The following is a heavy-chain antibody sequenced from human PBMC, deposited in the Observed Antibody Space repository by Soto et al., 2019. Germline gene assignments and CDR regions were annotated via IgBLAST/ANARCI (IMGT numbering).Heavy chain of an antibody. CDR1: GFTFSSYA. CDR3: ARNYGGNSYAFDI. V-gene: IGHV3-64*01. D-gene: IGHD2-21*02. Sequence: GGSLRLSCAASGFTFSSYAMHWVRQAPGKGLEYVSAISSNGGSTYYANSVKGRFTISRDNSKNTLDLQMGSLRAEDMAVYYCARNYGGNSYAFDIWGQGTMVTVSS. CDR2: ISSNGGST. J-gene: IGHJ3*02.